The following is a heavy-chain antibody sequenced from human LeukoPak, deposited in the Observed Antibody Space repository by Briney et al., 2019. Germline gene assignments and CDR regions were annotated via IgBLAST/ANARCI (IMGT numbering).Heavy chain of an antibody. V-gene: IGHV4-59*01. D-gene: IGHD3-22*01. J-gene: IGHJ6*04. Sequence: PSETLSLTCTVSGGSISSYYWSWIRQPPGKGLEYIGYIYYSGSTNYNPSLKSRVTISVDTSKNQFSLKLSSVTAADTAVYYCARGDYYDSSVMDVWGKGTTVTVSS. CDR3: ARGDYYDSSVMDV. CDR1: GGSISSYY. CDR2: IYYSGST.